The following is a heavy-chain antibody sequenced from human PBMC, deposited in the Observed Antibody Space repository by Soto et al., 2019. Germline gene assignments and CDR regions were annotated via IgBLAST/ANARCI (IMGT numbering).Heavy chain of an antibody. D-gene: IGHD6-13*01. CDR2: ISGYGGNT. V-gene: IGHV3-23*01. CDR3: AKDENSSPSGYYGMDV. Sequence: LRLSCAASGFTFTSDAMSWVRQAPGKGLEWVSGISGYGGNTYYADSVKGRFTVSRDNSKNTLYLQMNSLRAEDTAVYYCAKDENSSPSGYYGMDVWGQGTTVTASS. J-gene: IGHJ6*02. CDR1: GFTFTSDA.